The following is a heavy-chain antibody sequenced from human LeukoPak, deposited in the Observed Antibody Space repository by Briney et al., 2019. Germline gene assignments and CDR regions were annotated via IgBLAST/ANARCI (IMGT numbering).Heavy chain of an antibody. CDR3: ARDIGNSGFNLDY. J-gene: IGHJ4*02. CDR2: IWHDGGRK. Sequence: GGSLRLSCVVSGFTFSTHGFHWVRQAPGKGLEWVSVIWHDGGRKEYADSVRGRFTISRDNSNLYLQMNSLRAEDTAIYYCARDIGNSGFNLDYWGQGTPVTVSS. V-gene: IGHV3-33*01. D-gene: IGHD5-12*01. CDR1: GFTFSTHG.